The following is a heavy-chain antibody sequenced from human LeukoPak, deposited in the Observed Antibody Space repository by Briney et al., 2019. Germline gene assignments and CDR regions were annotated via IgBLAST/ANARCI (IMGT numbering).Heavy chain of an antibody. J-gene: IGHJ4*02. Sequence: GGSLRLSCAASGFTFSTYWMSWVRQAPGKGLEWVANIKRDGSEKYYVDSVKGRFTISRDNAKNSLYLEMNSLRAEDTAMYYCARDSAGNDYWGQGTLVTVSS. CDR1: GFTFSTYW. D-gene: IGHD6-13*01. CDR2: IKRDGSEK. CDR3: ARDSAGNDY. V-gene: IGHV3-7*01.